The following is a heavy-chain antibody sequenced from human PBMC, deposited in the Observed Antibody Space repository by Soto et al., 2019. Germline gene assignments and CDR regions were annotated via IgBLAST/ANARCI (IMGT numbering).Heavy chain of an antibody. CDR2: IYYSGST. CDR1: GGSISSYY. J-gene: IGHJ5*02. CDR3: ARDGSLSGWPNWFDP. D-gene: IGHD6-19*01. V-gene: IGHV4-59*01. Sequence: PSETLSLTCTVSGGSISSYYWSWIRQPPGKGLEWIGYIYYSGSTNYNPSLKSRVTISVDTSKNQFSLKLSSVTAADTAVYYCARDGSLSGWPNWFDPWGQGTLVTVSS.